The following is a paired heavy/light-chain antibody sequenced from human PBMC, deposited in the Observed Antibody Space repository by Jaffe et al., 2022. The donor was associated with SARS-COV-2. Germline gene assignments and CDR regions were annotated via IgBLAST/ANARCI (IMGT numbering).Heavy chain of an antibody. CDR2: IYPGDSET. Sequence: EVQLVQSGAEVKKPGESLKISCKASGYSFTTYSIGWVRQMPGKGLEWMGIIYPGDSETTYSPSFQGQVTISADKSISTAYLQWSSLKASDTAMYYCAREGSGAGYGMDVWGQGTTVTVSS. J-gene: IGHJ6*02. CDR1: GYSFTTYS. V-gene: IGHV5-51*01. D-gene: IGHD3-10*01. CDR3: AREGSGAGYGMDV.
Light chain of an antibody. CDR3: QVWDDNTRV. Sequence: YELTQPLSVSVALGQTARITCGGNNIGSRNVFWYQQKPGQAPVLAIYRDIYRPSGIPERFSGSISENTATLTITRAQAGDEADYYCQVWDDNTRVFGGGTKLTVL. CDR1: NIGSRN. V-gene: IGLV3-9*01. J-gene: IGLJ3*02. CDR2: RDI.